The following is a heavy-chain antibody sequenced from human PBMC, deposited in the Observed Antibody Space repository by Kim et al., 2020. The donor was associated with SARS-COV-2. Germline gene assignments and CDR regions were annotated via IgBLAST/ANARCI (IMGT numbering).Heavy chain of an antibody. V-gene: IGHV4-34*01. Sequence: SETLSLTCAVYGGSFSGYYWSWIRQPPGKGLEWIGEINHSGSTNYNPSLKSRVTISVDTSKNQFSLKLSSVTAADTAVYYCARVVYDFWSGYLPGYVNSGRYYFDYWGQGTLVTVSS. CDR1: GGSFSGYY. CDR3: ARVVYDFWSGYLPGYVNSGRYYFDY. CDR2: INHSGST. D-gene: IGHD3-3*01. J-gene: IGHJ4*02.